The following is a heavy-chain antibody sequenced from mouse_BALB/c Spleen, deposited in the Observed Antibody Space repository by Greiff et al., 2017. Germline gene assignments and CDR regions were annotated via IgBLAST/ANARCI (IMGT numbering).Heavy chain of an antibody. D-gene: IGHD1-2*01. J-gene: IGHJ2*01. V-gene: IGHV5-6-2*01. Sequence: EVKLMESGGGLVKLGGSLKLSCAASGFTFSSYYMSWVRQTPEKRLELVAAINSNGGSTYYPDTVKGRFTISRDNAKNTLYLQMSSLKSEDTALYYCARQIHYYGSYYFDYWGQGTTLTVSS. CDR3: ARQIHYYGSYYFDY. CDR2: INSNGGST. CDR1: GFTFSSYY.